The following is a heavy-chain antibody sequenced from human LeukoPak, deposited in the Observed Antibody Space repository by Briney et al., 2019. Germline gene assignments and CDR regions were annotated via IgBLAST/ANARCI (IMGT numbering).Heavy chain of an antibody. V-gene: IGHV4-34*01. J-gene: IGHJ5*02. CDR2: INHSGST. CDR3: ARSGSYPKFDP. Sequence: SETLSLTCAVYGESFSDNYRNWIRQPPGKGLEWIGEINHSGSTNYNPSLKGRVTISVDTSKNQFSLKLSSVTAADTAVYYCARSGSYPKFDPWGQGTLVTVYS. CDR1: GESFSDNY. D-gene: IGHD1-26*01.